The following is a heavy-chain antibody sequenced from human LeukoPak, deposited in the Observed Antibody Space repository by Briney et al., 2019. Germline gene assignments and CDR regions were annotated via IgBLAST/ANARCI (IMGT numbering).Heavy chain of an antibody. CDR3: ARDGYKETLSFDP. CDR2: ISADNGDT. D-gene: IGHD5-24*01. Sequence: ASVKVSCKASGYIFTNYGITWVRQAPGQGLEWMGWISADNGDTKYAQNVQGRVTMTTDTSTSTAYMELRSLRSDDTAVYYCARDGYKETLSFDPWGQGTLVTVSS. V-gene: IGHV1-18*01. CDR1: GYIFTNYG. J-gene: IGHJ5*02.